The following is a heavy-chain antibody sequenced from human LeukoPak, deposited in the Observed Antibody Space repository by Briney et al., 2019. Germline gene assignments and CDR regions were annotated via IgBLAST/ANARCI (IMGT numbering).Heavy chain of an antibody. D-gene: IGHD2-2*01. CDR2: IYYSGST. V-gene: IGHV4-31*03. Sequence: SETLSLTCTVSGGSISSGGYYWSWIRQHPGKGLEWIGYIYYSGSTYYNPSLKSRVTISVDTSKNQFSLKLSSVTAADTAVYYCAREVVPAAIRDLRWLDPWGQGTLVTVSS. CDR1: GGSISSGGYY. CDR3: AREVVPAAIRDLRWLDP. J-gene: IGHJ5*02.